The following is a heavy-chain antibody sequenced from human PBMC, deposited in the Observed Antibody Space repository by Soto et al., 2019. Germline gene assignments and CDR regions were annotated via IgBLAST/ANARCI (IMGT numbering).Heavy chain of an antibody. V-gene: IGHV4-34*01. CDR3: ARGRYCSGGSCYTAYYYYYYMDV. J-gene: IGHJ6*03. CDR1: GGSFSGYY. CDR2: INHSGST. D-gene: IGHD2-15*01. Sequence: SETLSLTCAVYGGSFSGYYWSWIRQPPGKGLEWIGEINHSGSTNYNPSLKSRVTISVDTSKNQFSLKLSSVTAADTAVYYCARGRYCSGGSCYTAYYYYYYMDVWGKGTTVT.